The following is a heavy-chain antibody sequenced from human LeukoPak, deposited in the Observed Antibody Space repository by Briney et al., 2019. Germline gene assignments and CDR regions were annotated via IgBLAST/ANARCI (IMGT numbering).Heavy chain of an antibody. CDR2: ISGSGDRT. D-gene: IGHD6-13*01. Sequence: GGSLRLSCAASGLTFSSYAMSWVRQAPGKGLEWVSSISGSGDRTHYGDSVKGRFTISRDDSKNAAYLQMNSLKTEDTAVYYCTRRLAAGSTNFDYWGQGTLVTVSS. CDR3: TRRLAAGSTNFDY. V-gene: IGHV3-23*01. J-gene: IGHJ4*02. CDR1: GLTFSSYA.